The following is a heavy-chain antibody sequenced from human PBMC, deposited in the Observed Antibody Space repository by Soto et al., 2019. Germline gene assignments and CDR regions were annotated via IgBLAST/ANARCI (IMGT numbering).Heavy chain of an antibody. CDR3: AKDLSAYGYGYSEF. Sequence: EVQLLESGGGLVQPGGSLRLSCAASGFTFSTYAMSWVRQAPGKGLEWVSAISGTGGSTYYADSVKGRFTISRDSSKNTLDLQMNSLRAEDTDVYYCAKDLSAYGYGYSEFWGQGTLVTVSS. CDR2: ISGTGGST. V-gene: IGHV3-23*01. J-gene: IGHJ4*02. D-gene: IGHD5-18*01. CDR1: GFTFSTYA.